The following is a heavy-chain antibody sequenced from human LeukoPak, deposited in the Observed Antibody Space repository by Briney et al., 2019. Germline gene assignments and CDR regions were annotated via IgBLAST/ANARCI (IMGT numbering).Heavy chain of an antibody. Sequence: GGSLRLSCAASGFTFSSYAMSWVRQAPGKGLEWVSAISGSGVSTYYADSVKGRFTISRDNSKNTLYLQMNSLRAEDTAVYYCAKLKIVAGGYFDYWGQGTLVTASS. J-gene: IGHJ4*02. CDR2: ISGSGVST. CDR1: GFTFSSYA. D-gene: IGHD2-21*01. V-gene: IGHV3-23*01. CDR3: AKLKIVAGGYFDY.